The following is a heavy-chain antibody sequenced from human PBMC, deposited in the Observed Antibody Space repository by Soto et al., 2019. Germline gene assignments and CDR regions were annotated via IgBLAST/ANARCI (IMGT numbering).Heavy chain of an antibody. CDR1: GFTFSSYA. J-gene: IGHJ4*02. CDR2: IGFSGDT. Sequence: GGSLRLSCAASGFTFSSYAMSWVRQAPGKGLEWVSAIGFSGDTHYVDSVKGRFTISRDNSKNTLYLQMNSLRAEDTAVYYCAKRETLTAPYYFDYWGQGTLVTVSS. V-gene: IGHV3-23*01. D-gene: IGHD2-21*02. CDR3: AKRETLTAPYYFDY.